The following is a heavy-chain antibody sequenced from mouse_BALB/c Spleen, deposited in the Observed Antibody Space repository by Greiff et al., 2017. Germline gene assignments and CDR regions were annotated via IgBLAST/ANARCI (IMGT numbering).Heavy chain of an antibody. V-gene: IGHV3-1*02. J-gene: IGHJ4*01. Sequence: EVQLQESGPDLVKPSQSLSLTCTVTGYSITSGYSWYWIRQFPGNKLEWMGYIHYSGSTNYNPSLTSRISITRDTSKNQFFLQLNSVTTEDTATYYCARGNYDYDYAMDYWGQGTSVTVSS. D-gene: IGHD2-4*01. CDR2: IHYSGST. CDR3: ARGNYDYDYAMDY. CDR1: GYSITSGYS.